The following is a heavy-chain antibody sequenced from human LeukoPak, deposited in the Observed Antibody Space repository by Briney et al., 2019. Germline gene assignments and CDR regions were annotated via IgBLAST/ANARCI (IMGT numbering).Heavy chain of an antibody. D-gene: IGHD1-1*01. Sequence: GGSLRLSCTASGFTLSNYWMTWVRQAPGKGLERVAKIEKDGSATYYVDSMKGRFTVSRDNAANSLYLQMSNLGVEDTAVYSCARAGVTNQLGETYWYFDLWGRGTLVTVSS. CDR2: IEKDGSAT. CDR3: ARAGVTNQLGETYWYFDL. J-gene: IGHJ2*01. CDR1: GFTLSNYW. V-gene: IGHV3-7*01.